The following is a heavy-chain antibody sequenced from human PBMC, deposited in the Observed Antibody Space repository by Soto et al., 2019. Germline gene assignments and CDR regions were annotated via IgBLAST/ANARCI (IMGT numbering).Heavy chain of an antibody. CDR3: APVRAAPGSFYFDY. V-gene: IGHV1-18*01. J-gene: IGHJ4*02. Sequence: QVRLVQSGAEVKKRGASVKVACKASGYTFTSDGWVRQAPGQGLEGVGWIGGSNGNTTYAQKLQGRGALSADPSTSTAFLELRSLRSDDTAVYYCAPVRAAPGSFYFDYCGQGTLVSVSS. CDR2: IGGSNGNT. CDR1: GYTFTSDG. D-gene: IGHD6-13*01.